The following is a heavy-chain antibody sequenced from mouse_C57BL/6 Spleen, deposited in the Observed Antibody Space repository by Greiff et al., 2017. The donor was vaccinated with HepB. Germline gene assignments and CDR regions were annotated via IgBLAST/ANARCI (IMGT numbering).Heavy chain of an antibody. CDR2: IHPNSGST. J-gene: IGHJ2*01. CDR1: GYTFTSYW. V-gene: IGHV1-64*01. Sequence: VQLQQSGAELVKPGASVKLSCKASGYTFTSYWMHWVKQRPGQGLEWIGMIHPNSGSTNYNEKFKSKATLTVDESSSTAYMQLSSLTSEDSAVYYCAREGITTVVAPGYWGQSTTLTVSS. CDR3: AREGITTVVAPGY. D-gene: IGHD1-1*01.